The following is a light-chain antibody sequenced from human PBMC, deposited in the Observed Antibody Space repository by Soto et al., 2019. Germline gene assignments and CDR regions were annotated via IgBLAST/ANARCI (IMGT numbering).Light chain of an antibody. J-gene: IGKJ5*01. CDR2: AAS. V-gene: IGKV1-8*01. CDR1: QGISSY. Sequence: IQMTQSPSTLSGSVGGRVPITCRASQGISSYLAWYQQKPGKAPKLMIYAASTLQSGVPSRFSGSGSGTDFTLTISCLQSEDVATYYCQQYYSYPITLGQGTRLEIK. CDR3: QQYYSYPIT.